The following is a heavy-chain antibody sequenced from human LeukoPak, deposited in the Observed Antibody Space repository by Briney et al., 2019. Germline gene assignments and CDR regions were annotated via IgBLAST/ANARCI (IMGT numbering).Heavy chain of an antibody. CDR2: INTDGTVT. CDR3: VRDMGDSRTSDSFDY. V-gene: IGHV3-74*01. D-gene: IGHD2-2*01. Sequence: PGGSLRLSCAASGFTFSKYWMLWVRQAPGKGLESVSRINTDGTVTTYADSVKGRFSISRDNARNSLFLQMNSLRAEDTAFYYCVRDMGDSRTSDSFDYCGQGTLVTVSS. CDR1: GFTFSKYW. J-gene: IGHJ4*02.